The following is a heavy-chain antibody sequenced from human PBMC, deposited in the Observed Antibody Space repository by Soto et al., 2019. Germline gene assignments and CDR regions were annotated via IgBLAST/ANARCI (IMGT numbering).Heavy chain of an antibody. J-gene: IGHJ4*02. V-gene: IGHV3-48*01. D-gene: IGHD3-22*01. CDR2: LSSSSTTK. Sequence: AALRLSCAPPVFTFNSSRLNSFRQAPGKGLEWVSYLSSSSTTKYYTDSVKGRFTISRDNSKNTVYLQMNSLRAEDTAVYYCAKIESRFYYDSSGYYPFDYWGQGTLVTVSS. CDR1: VFTFNSSR. CDR3: AKIESRFYYDSSGYYPFDY.